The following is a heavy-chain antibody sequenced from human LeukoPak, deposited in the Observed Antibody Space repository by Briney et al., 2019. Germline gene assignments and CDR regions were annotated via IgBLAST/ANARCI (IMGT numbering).Heavy chain of an antibody. CDR1: GGTFSSYA. Sequence: SVKVSCKASGGTFSSYAISWVRQAPGQGLEWMGGIIPIFGTANYAQKFQGRATITTDESTSTAYMELSSLRSEDTAVYYCAVVEMATIVPYYYCYMDVWGKGTTVTVSS. J-gene: IGHJ6*03. V-gene: IGHV1-69*05. D-gene: IGHD5-24*01. CDR2: IIPIFGTA. CDR3: AVVEMATIVPYYYCYMDV.